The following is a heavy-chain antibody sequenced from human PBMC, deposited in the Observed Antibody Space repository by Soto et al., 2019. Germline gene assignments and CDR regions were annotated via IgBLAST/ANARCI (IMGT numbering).Heavy chain of an antibody. CDR1: GFIFSSYA. V-gene: IGHV3-23*01. Sequence: PGGSLRLSCEASGFIFSSYAMNWVRQAPGKGLQWVSSITGSSDYTSYIASVKGRFTISRDNSKNTLYLQMNSLRAEDTAVYFCEKANNTGAHYAIDYWSQGTLVTVSS. D-gene: IGHD2-8*02. CDR3: EKANNTGAHYAIDY. J-gene: IGHJ4*02. CDR2: ITGSSDYT.